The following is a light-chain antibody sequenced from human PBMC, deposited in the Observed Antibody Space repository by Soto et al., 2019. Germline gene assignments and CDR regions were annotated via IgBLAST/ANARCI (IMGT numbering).Light chain of an antibody. V-gene: IGLV2-23*01. CDR3: CSYAGSSTWV. CDR1: SSDVGSYNL. CDR2: EGS. Sequence: QSALTQPASVSGSPGQSITISCTGTSSDVGSYNLVAWYQQHPGKAPILLIYEGSKRPTGVSNRFSGSKSGNTASLTISGLQAEHEADYYCCSYAGSSTWVFGGVTKLTLL. J-gene: IGLJ2*01.